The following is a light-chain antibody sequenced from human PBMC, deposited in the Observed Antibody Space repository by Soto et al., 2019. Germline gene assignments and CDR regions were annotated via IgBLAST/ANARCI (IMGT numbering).Light chain of an antibody. CDR3: QQYGSSPSYT. Sequence: EIVLTQSPGTLSLSPGERATLSCRASQSVSSSSYVAWYQQKPGQAPRLLIYGASSRATGNPDRFSGSGSATDFTLTISRLEPEDFAVYYCQQYGSSPSYTFGQGTKLEIK. CDR2: GAS. CDR1: QSVSSSSY. V-gene: IGKV3-20*01. J-gene: IGKJ2*01.